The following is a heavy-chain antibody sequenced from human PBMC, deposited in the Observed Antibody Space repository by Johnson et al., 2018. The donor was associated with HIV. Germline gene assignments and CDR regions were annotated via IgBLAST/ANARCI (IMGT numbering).Heavy chain of an antibody. CDR2: IKQDGSEK. Sequence: EQLVESGGGLVQPGGSLRLSCAASGFTFSSYWMSWVRQAPGKGLEWVANIKQDGSEKYYVDSVKGRFTISRATAKNSLYLQMNSLRAEDTAVYYCARVKFSDYYDSSGYRFPDAFESWGQGTMVTVSS. D-gene: IGHD3-22*01. J-gene: IGHJ3*02. V-gene: IGHV3-7*01. CDR1: GFTFSSYW. CDR3: ARVKFSDYYDSSGYRFPDAFES.